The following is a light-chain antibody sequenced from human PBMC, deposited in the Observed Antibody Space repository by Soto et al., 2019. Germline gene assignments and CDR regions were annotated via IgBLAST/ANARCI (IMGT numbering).Light chain of an antibody. Sequence: IVLTQPPGTLSLSPGERATLSCRASQPITSRYLAWYQHQPGQAPRLLIYRTFARAPGIPDRFSGGGSGTDFTLTISRLEREDFAVDYCQQYDTSPPTFGQGTRLDIK. CDR3: QQYDTSPPT. V-gene: IGKV3-20*01. CDR1: QPITSRY. CDR2: RTF. J-gene: IGKJ5*01.